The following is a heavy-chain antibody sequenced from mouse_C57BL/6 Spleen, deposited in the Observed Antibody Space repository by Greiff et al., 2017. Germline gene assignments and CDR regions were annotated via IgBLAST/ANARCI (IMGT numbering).Heavy chain of an antibody. CDR3: ARNYGSSYVGYFDV. CDR2: ISYSGST. Sequence: EVKLVESGPGLAQPSQTLSLTCSVTGYSITSDYWNWIRKFPGNKLEYMGYISYSGSTYYNPSLKSRISITRDTSKNQYYLQLNSVTTEDTATYYCARNYGSSYVGYFDVWGTGTTVTVSS. D-gene: IGHD1-1*01. J-gene: IGHJ1*03. CDR1: GYSITSDY. V-gene: IGHV3-8*01.